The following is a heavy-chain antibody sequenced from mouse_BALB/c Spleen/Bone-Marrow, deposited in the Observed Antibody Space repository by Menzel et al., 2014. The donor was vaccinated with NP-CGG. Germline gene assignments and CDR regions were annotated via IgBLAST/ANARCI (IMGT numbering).Heavy chain of an antibody. CDR3: TRGDDYDEEFAY. D-gene: IGHD2-4*01. CDR2: INPSNGGT. J-gene: IGHJ3*01. V-gene: IGHV1S81*02. Sequence: QVHVKQSGAELVKPGASVKLSCKASGYTFTSYYMYWVKQRPGQGLEWIGGINPSNGGTNFNEKFKSKATLTVDKSSSTAYMQLSSLTSEDSAVYYYTRGDDYDEEFAYWGQGTLVTVSA. CDR1: GYTFTSYY.